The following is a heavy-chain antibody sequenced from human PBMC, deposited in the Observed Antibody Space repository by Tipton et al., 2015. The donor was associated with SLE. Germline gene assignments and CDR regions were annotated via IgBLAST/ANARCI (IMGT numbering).Heavy chain of an antibody. CDR2: ISSNGGST. CDR3: ARDKAAAVGTGLLSI. CDR1: GFTFSSYA. Sequence: VQPVQSGGGLVQPGGSLRLSCAASGFTFSSYAMHWVRQAPGKGLEYVSAISSNGGSTYYADSVKGRFTISRDNSKNTLYLQMGSLRAEDMAVYYCARDKAAAVGTGLLSIWGQGTMVTVSS. D-gene: IGHD6-13*01. V-gene: IGHV3-64*07. J-gene: IGHJ3*02.